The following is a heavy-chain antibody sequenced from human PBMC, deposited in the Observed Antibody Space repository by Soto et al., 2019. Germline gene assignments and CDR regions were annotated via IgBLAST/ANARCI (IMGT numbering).Heavy chain of an antibody. D-gene: IGHD3-3*01. CDR3: ALSGYRYYYYYYMDV. Sequence: QVQLVQSGAEVKKPGASVKVSCKASGSAFNSYAISWVRRAPGQGLEWMGWISAYNGNTNYAQKLQGRVTMTTDTATSTASMELRSLSSDDTAVYYCALSGYRYYYYYYMDVWGKGTTVTVSS. CDR2: ISAYNGNT. CDR1: GSAFNSYA. V-gene: IGHV1-18*01. J-gene: IGHJ6*03.